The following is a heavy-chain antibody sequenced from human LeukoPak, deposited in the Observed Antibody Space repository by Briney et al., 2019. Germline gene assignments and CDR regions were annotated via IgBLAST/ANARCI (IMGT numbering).Heavy chain of an antibody. J-gene: IGHJ4*02. Sequence: ASVKVSCKASGYTFTSYGISWVRQAPGQGLEWMGWINPNSGGTNYAQKFQGRVTMTRDTSISTAYMELSRLRSDDTAVYYCARVRKQQLVLDYWGQGTLVTVSS. CDR2: INPNSGGT. CDR1: GYTFTSYG. CDR3: ARVRKQQLVLDY. V-gene: IGHV1-2*02. D-gene: IGHD6-13*01.